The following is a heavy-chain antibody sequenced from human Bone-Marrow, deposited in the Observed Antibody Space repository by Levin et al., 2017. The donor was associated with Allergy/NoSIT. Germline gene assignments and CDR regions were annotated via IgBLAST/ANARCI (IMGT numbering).Heavy chain of an antibody. D-gene: IGHD6-19*01. J-gene: IGHJ3*02. CDR2: IYYRGST. V-gene: IGHV4-59*01. CDR3: ARLRGGWAIKDAFDI. Sequence: SQTLSLTCTVSGGSISPAYWSWIRQPPGKGLEWIGYIYYRGSTDYNPSLKSRVSISVDTSKNQFSLKLSSVTAADTAVYYCARLRGGWAIKDAFDIWGQGTMVTVSS. CDR1: GGSISPAY.